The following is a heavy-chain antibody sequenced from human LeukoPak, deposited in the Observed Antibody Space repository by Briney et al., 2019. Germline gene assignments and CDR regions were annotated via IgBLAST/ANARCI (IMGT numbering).Heavy chain of an antibody. CDR1: GGSIGTYC. CDR2: ICASGSS. CDR3: ASRGY. J-gene: IGHJ4*02. Sequence: SETLSLTCTVSGGSIGTYCWSWIRQPPGKGLEWIGNICASGSSNYNPSLKSRITMSVDTSKNQFSLNLTSVTAADTAVYYCASRGYWGQGTLVTVSS. V-gene: IGHV4-4*09.